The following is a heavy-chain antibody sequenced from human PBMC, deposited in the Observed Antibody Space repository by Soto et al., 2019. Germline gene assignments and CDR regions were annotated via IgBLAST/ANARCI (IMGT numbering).Heavy chain of an antibody. Sequence: GASVKVSCKASGGTFSSYAISWVRQAPGQGLEWMGGIIPIFGTANYAQKFQGRVTITADESTSTAYMELSSLRSEDTAVYYCARGAAMDPRGYFDLWGRGTLVTVSS. CDR1: GGTFSSYA. V-gene: IGHV1-69*13. CDR3: ARGAAMDPRGYFDL. D-gene: IGHD5-18*01. CDR2: IIPIFGTA. J-gene: IGHJ2*01.